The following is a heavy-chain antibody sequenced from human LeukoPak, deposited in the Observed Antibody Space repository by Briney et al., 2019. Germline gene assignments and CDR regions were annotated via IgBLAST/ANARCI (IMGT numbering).Heavy chain of an antibody. CDR1: GFTFSSYG. V-gene: IGHV3-43*02. CDR2: ISGDGGST. CDR3: AKAQYSSGWYVFDY. Sequence: PGGSLRLSCAASGFTFSSYGMHWVRQAPGKGLEWVSLISGDGGSTYYADSVKGRFTISRDNSKNSLYLQMNSLRTEDTALYYCAKAQYSSGWYVFDYWGQGTLVTVSS. J-gene: IGHJ4*02. D-gene: IGHD6-19*01.